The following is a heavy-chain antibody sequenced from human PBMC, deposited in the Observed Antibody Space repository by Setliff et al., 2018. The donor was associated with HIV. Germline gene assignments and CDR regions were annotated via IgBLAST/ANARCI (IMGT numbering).Heavy chain of an antibody. J-gene: IGHJ4*02. CDR1: GGSLSGYY. V-gene: IGHV3-11*05. CDR3: ARGIAARLGTYFDY. CDR2: ISSSSSYT. D-gene: IGHD6-6*01. Sequence: LSLTCAVYGGSLSGYYWSWIRQPPGKGLEWVSYISSSSSYTNYADSVKGRFTISRDNAKNSLYLQMNSLRAEDTAVYYCARGIAARLGTYFDYWGQGTLVTVS.